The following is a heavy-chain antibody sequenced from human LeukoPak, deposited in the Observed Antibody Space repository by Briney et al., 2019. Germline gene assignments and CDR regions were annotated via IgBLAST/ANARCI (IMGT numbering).Heavy chain of an antibody. CDR3: ARDLDSYGWFDY. Sequence: QPGRSLRLSCGASGFTFSTYWMNWVRQAPGKGLEWVANIKQDGREKNYVDSVKGRFTISRDNAKNSLYLQMNSLRVEDTAVYYCARDLDSYGWFDYWGQGTLVTVSS. CDR2: IKQDGREK. CDR1: GFTFSTYW. V-gene: IGHV3-7*01. D-gene: IGHD5-18*01. J-gene: IGHJ4*02.